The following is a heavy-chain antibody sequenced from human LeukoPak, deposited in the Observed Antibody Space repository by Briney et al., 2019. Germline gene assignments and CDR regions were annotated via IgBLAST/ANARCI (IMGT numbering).Heavy chain of an antibody. CDR3: ARDRGMDV. CDR1: GFRFSSYE. V-gene: IGHV3-48*03. J-gene: IGHJ6*02. Sequence: GGSLRLSCAASGFRFSSYEMNWVRQAPGKGLEWVSYISSSGSSIYYADSVEGRFTISRDNAENSLYLQMNSLRAEDTAVYYCARDRGMDVWGQGTTVTVSS. CDR2: ISSSGSSI.